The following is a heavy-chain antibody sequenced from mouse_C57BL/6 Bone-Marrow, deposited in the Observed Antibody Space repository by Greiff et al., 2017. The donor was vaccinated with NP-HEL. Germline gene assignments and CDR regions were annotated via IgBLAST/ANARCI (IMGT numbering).Heavy chain of an antibody. CDR3: ARYYYGSYWYFDV. V-gene: IGHV5-6*02. J-gene: IGHJ1*03. Sequence: DVKLQESGGDLVKPGGSLKLSCAASGFTFSSYGMSWVRQTPDKRLEWVATISSGGSYTYYPDSVKGRFTISRDNAKNTLYLQMSSLKSEDTAMYYCARYYYGSYWYFDVWGTGTTVTVSS. CDR1: GFTFSSYG. D-gene: IGHD1-1*01. CDR2: ISSGGSYT.